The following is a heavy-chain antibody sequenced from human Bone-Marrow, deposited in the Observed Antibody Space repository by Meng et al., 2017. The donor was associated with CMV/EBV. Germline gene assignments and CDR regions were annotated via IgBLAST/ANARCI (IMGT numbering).Heavy chain of an antibody. CDR3: AREEAAGTFDY. D-gene: IGHD6-13*01. Sequence: SETLSLTCAVSGGSISSKNWWSWVRQPPGKGLEWIGEIYHSGSTNYNPSVKSRVTISVDKSKYQFSLKLSSVTAADTAVYYCAREEAAGTFDYWGQGTLVTVSS. V-gene: IGHV4-4*02. J-gene: IGHJ4*02. CDR1: GGSISSKNW. CDR2: IYHSGST.